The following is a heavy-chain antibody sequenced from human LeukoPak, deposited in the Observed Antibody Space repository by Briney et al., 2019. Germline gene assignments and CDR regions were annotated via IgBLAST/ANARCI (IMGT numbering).Heavy chain of an antibody. CDR3: AKDSVSSSPAADFDY. V-gene: IGHV3-23*01. CDR1: GFTFSSYA. CDR2: ISGSGGST. Sequence: GGSLRLSCAASGFTFSSYAMSWVRQAPGKGLEWVSAISGSGGSTYYADPVKGRFTISRDNSKNTLYLQMNSLRAEDTAVYYCAKDSVSSSPAADFDYWGQGTLVTVSS. J-gene: IGHJ4*02. D-gene: IGHD6-6*01.